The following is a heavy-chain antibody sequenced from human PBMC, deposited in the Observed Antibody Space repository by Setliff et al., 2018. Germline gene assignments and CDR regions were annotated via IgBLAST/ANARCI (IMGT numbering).Heavy chain of an antibody. Sequence: PSETLSLTCAVSGSSIISDYYWVWIRQPPGRGLEWIGSIFQSGNTYYNPSLKSRVTISVDTSKNQFSLKVNSVTAADTAVYYCATLLANCGSGVDVWGQGTTVTVSS. D-gene: IGHD3-10*01. CDR1: GSSIISDYY. CDR2: IFQSGNT. V-gene: IGHV4-38-2*01. CDR3: ATLLANCGSGVDV. J-gene: IGHJ6*02.